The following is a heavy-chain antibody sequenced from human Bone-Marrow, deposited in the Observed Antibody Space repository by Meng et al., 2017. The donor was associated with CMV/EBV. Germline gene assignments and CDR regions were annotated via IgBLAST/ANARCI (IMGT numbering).Heavy chain of an antibody. J-gene: IGHJ5*02. Sequence: YAINWVRQTAGQWLGWMEWMNPGRDSRGYAQKFQGRHTMTTNTSISTAYMELSNLRSEDTAVYYCARGHRCNITGCRSPSEDNWFDPWGQGTLVTVSS. CDR2: MNPGRDSR. D-gene: IGHD2-2*01. CDR3: ARGHRCNITGCRSPSEDNWFDP. V-gene: IGHV1-8*01. CDR1: YA.